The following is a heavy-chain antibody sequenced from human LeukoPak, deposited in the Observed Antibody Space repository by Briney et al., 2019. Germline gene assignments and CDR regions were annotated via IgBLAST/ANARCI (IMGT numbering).Heavy chain of an antibody. CDR2: IYTSGST. V-gene: IGHV4-61*02. CDR3: ARLGYCSSTSCYRWFDP. J-gene: IGHJ5*02. D-gene: IGHD2-2*01. CDR1: GGSISSGSYY. Sequence: SETLSLTCTVSGGSISSGSYYWSWIRQPAGKGLEWIGRIYTSGSTNYNPSLKSRVTISVDTSKNQFSLKLSSVTAADTAVYYCARLGYCSSTSCYRWFDPWGQGTLVTVSS.